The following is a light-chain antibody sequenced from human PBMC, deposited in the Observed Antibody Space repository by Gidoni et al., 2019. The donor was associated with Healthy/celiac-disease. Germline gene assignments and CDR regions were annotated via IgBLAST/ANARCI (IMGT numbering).Light chain of an antibody. J-gene: IGKJ5*01. CDR2: KAS. CDR1: QSISSW. V-gene: IGKV1-5*03. Sequence: DIQMTQSPSTLSASVGDRVTITCRASQSISSWLAWYQQKPGKAPKLLIYKASSLESGVPSRFSGSGSGTEFTLTISSLQPDDFATYYCQQYNSYPFTFGQGTRLEIK. CDR3: QQYNSYPFT.